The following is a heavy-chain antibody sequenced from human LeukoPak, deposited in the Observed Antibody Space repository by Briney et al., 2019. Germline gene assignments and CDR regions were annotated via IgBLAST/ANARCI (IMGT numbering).Heavy chain of an antibody. V-gene: IGHV3-66*01. CDR3: ARGGGTYYYDTSGYYYFDY. J-gene: IGHJ4*03. Sequence: GGSLRLSCAASGFTVSRNYMSWVRQAPGKGLEWVSVIYTAGSTYYADSVKGRFTISRDNSKNTLYLQMNSLRAEDTAVYYCARGGGTYYYDTSGYYYFDYWGHGTLVTVSS. CDR2: IYTAGST. CDR1: GFTVSRNY. D-gene: IGHD3-22*01.